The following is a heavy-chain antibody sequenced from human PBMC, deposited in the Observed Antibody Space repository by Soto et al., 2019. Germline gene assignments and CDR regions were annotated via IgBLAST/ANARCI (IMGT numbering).Heavy chain of an antibody. CDR1: GFIFSNNG. V-gene: IGHV3-30*02. Sequence: PGGSLRLSCVGSGFIFSNNGMHWVRQTPGKGLEWVAFMSYDGSDTFYAASVKGRFTISRDNSKNTLFLHMSNLRAEDMAIYYCTIVRVADSALDHWGQGTLVTVSS. CDR3: TIVRVADSALDH. J-gene: IGHJ4*02. D-gene: IGHD3-10*02. CDR2: MSYDGSDT.